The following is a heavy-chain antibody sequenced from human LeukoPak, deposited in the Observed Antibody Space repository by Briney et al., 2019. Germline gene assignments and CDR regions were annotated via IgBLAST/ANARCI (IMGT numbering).Heavy chain of an antibody. CDR3: AKDLSSYCSAGSCYPNWLDP. V-gene: IGHV3-30*02. CDR1: GFTFSSFG. Sequence: PGGSLRLSCAAAGFTFSSFGVHWVRQAQGKGLEWVAFIRYDGGNKHYGDSVKGRFTISRDNSRNTLYLQMNSLRAEDTAVYYCAKDLSSYCSAGSCYPNWLDPWGQGTLVTVSS. J-gene: IGHJ5*02. CDR2: IRYDGGNK. D-gene: IGHD2-15*01.